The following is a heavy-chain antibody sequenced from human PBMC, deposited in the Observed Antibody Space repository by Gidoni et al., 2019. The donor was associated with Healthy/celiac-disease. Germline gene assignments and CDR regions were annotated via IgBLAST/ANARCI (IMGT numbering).Heavy chain of an antibody. D-gene: IGHD6-6*01. CDR1: GYTFTSYY. CDR3: ARDRGSSYVLYYYYMDV. CDR2: INPSGGST. J-gene: IGHJ6*03. V-gene: IGHV1-46*01. Sequence: QVQLVQSGAEVKKPGASVKVSCKASGYTFTSYYMHWVRQAPGQGLEWMGIINPSGGSTSYAQKFQGRVTMTRDTSTSTVYMELSSLRSEDTAVYYCARDRGSSYVLYYYYMDVWGKGTTVTVSS.